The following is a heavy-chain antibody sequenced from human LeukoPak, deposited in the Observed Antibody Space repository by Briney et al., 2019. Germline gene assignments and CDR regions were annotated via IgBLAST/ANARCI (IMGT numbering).Heavy chain of an antibody. Sequence: SETLSLTCAVSAYSISSSYYWGWTRQPPGKGLEWIGSIYHSGSTYYNPPLKSRVTISVDTSKNQFSLKLSSVTAADTAVYYCVSYYYDSSGYYVDYWGQGTLVTVSS. D-gene: IGHD3-22*01. CDR3: VSYYYDSSGYYVDY. J-gene: IGHJ4*02. CDR2: IYHSGST. CDR1: AYSISSSYY. V-gene: IGHV4-38-2*01.